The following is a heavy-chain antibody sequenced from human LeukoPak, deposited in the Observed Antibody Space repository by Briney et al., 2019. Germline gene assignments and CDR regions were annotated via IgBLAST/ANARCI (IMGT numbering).Heavy chain of an antibody. J-gene: IGHJ6*03. CDR2: IGTASDT. D-gene: IGHD1-1*01. Sequence: GGSLRLSCAASGFTFSSFDMHWVRQPTGQGLEWVSIIGTASDTYYPGSVEGRFTLSRDNAKNSLYLQMNSLTAGDTAVYYCARGPPRGKYYYMDVWGKGTTVTVSS. V-gene: IGHV3-13*01. CDR3: ARGPPRGKYYYMDV. CDR1: GFTFSSFD.